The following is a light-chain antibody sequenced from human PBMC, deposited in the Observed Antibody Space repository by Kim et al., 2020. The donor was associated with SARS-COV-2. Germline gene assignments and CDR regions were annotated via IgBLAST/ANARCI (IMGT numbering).Light chain of an antibody. J-gene: IGLJ2*01. V-gene: IGLV1-40*01. CDR2: AKN. CDR3: QAYETSLSGSV. CDR1: SSNIGAGDD. Sequence: TGNSACTGRSSNIGAGDDGHGYQQLTGMAPKRLIHAKNNRPSGVPDRFSGAKSGTAASLAITGLQAEDEADYYWQAYETSLSGSVFGGGTKVTVL.